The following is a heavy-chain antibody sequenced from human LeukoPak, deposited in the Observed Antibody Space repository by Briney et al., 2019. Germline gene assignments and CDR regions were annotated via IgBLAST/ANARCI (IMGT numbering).Heavy chain of an antibody. V-gene: IGHV4-34*01. Sequence: PSETLSLTCAVYGGSFSGYYWSWIRQPPGKGLEWIGGINHSGSTNYNPSLKSRVTISVDTSKNQFSLKLSSVTAADTAVYYCARGGDYDFWSGYYPFDYWGQGTLVTVSS. CDR3: ARGGDYDFWSGYYPFDY. CDR1: GGSFSGYY. CDR2: INHSGST. J-gene: IGHJ4*02. D-gene: IGHD3-3*01.